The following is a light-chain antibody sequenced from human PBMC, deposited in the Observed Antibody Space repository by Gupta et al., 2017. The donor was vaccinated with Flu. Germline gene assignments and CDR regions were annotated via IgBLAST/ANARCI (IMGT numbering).Light chain of an antibody. CDR3: AAWDSSSDQWV. J-gene: IGLJ3*02. V-gene: IGLV3-21*02. CDR2: DDS. CDR1: NIGSKS. Sequence: SDVRTQPPSVSVAPGQAARITWGGNNIGSKSVNWYQQKPGPAPVLFVYDDSDRPSGIPERFSGSNSGNSATLTISRVEAGDEADYYCAAWDSSSDQWVFGGGTKLTVL.